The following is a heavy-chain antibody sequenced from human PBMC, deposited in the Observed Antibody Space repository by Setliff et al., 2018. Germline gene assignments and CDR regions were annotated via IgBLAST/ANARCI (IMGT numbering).Heavy chain of an antibody. Sequence: ASVKVSCKASGYTFTSYGISWVRQAPGQGLEWMGWISANNGNTNYAQKVQGRVTMTTDTSTSTAYMELRSLRSDDTAVYYCARRNFYYDSSGFALYYYYMDVWGKGTTVTVSS. CDR1: GYTFTSYG. J-gene: IGHJ6*03. D-gene: IGHD3-22*01. CDR2: ISANNGNT. CDR3: ARRNFYYDSSGFALYYYYMDV. V-gene: IGHV1-18*01.